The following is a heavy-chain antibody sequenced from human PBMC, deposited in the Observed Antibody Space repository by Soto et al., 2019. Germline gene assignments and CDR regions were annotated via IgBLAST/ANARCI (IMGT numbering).Heavy chain of an antibody. D-gene: IGHD2-2*01. CDR3: ARHLAQKLGTTCGMDV. CDR2: IDPSDSET. CDR1: GYSFTSFS. J-gene: IGHJ6*02. V-gene: IGHV5-10-1*01. Sequence: GESLKISCKASGYSFTSFSITWVRQMPGKGLEWMGRIDPSDSETKYSPSFQGHVGFSVDKSISTAYLQWSSLGATGTAIYYCARHLAQKLGTTCGMDVWGQGTTVTVSS.